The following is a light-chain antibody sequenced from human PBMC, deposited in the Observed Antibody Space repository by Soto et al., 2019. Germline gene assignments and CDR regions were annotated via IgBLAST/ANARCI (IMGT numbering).Light chain of an antibody. V-gene: IGLV2-14*01. CDR2: EVT. J-gene: IGLJ3*02. CDR3: SSYTSGTTLGV. Sequence: QSVLTQPASVSGSPGQSITISCTGTSSDVGAYNYVSWYQHHPGKVPKLLIYEVTNRPSGVSDRFSGSKSGNTASLTISGLQAEDEADYYCSSYTSGTTLGVFGGGTKLTVL. CDR1: SSDVGAYNY.